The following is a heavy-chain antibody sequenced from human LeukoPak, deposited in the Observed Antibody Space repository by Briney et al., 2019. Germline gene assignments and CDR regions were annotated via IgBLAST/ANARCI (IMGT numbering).Heavy chain of an antibody. Sequence: GASVKVSCKASGYTFTSYGISWVRQAPGQGLEWMGWINTNTGNPTYAQGFTGRFVFSLDASVSTAYLQISSLKAEDTAVYYCASRYSSSWYGWGQGTLVTVSS. CDR1: GYTFTSYG. D-gene: IGHD6-13*01. CDR3: ASRYSSSWYG. V-gene: IGHV7-4-1*02. J-gene: IGHJ4*02. CDR2: INTNTGNP.